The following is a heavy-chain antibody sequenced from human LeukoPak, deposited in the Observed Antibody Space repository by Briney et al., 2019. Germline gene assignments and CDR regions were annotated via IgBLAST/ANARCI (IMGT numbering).Heavy chain of an antibody. Sequence: GGSLRLSCAASGFTFSSYGMHWIRRAPGKGLEWVAFIRNDGSIIYNADSVKGRFTISRDNSKNTLHLQMNSLRVGDTAVYYCAKGPERGTFDYWGRGTLVTVSS. D-gene: IGHD1-1*01. J-gene: IGHJ4*02. V-gene: IGHV3-30*02. CDR1: GFTFSSYG. CDR2: IRNDGSII. CDR3: AKGPERGTFDY.